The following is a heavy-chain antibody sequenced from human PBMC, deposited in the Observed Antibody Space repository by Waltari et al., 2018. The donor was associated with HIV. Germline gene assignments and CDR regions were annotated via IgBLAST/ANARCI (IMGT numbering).Heavy chain of an antibody. CDR3: ARVPYYYDTSAYPDY. Sequence: QVQLVQSGAEVKKPGASVKVSCKASGYTFTGYYMHWVRQAPGQGLEWMGGINPNSGGTNYAQKFQGRVTMTRETSITTAYMEVSRLRSDDTAVYYCARVPYYYDTSAYPDYWGQGTLVTVSS. CDR2: INPNSGGT. V-gene: IGHV1-2*02. D-gene: IGHD3-22*01. J-gene: IGHJ4*02. CDR1: GYTFTGYY.